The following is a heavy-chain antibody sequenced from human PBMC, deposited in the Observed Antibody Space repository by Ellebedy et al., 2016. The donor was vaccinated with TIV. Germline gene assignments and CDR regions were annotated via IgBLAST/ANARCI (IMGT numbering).Heavy chain of an antibody. CDR3: AREVRVGSGSYYPSYGMDV. J-gene: IGHJ6*02. D-gene: IGHD3-10*01. Sequence: GGSLRLSXAASGFTFSSYWMSWVRQAPGKGLEWVANIKQDGSEKYYVDSVKGRFTISRDNAKNSLYLQMNSLRAEDTAVYYCAREVRVGSGSYYPSYGMDVWGQGTTVTVSS. V-gene: IGHV3-7*04. CDR2: IKQDGSEK. CDR1: GFTFSSYW.